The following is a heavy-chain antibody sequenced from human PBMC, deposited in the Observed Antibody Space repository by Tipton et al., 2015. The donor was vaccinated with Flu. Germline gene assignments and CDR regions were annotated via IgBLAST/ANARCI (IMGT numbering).Heavy chain of an antibody. Sequence: TLSLTCAVSGYSISSGNYWGWIRQPPGKGLEWSGGIYHSGSTYYNPTLKSRVTISVDTSTNQFSLKLCSVTAADTAVYYCAREMGTVTTSFDYWGQGTLVTVSS. CDR1: GYSISSGNY. J-gene: IGHJ4*02. CDR2: IYHSGST. CDR3: AREMGTVTTSFDY. V-gene: IGHV4-38-2*02. D-gene: IGHD4-17*01.